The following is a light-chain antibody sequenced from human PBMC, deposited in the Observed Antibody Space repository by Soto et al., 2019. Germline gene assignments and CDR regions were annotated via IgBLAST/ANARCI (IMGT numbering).Light chain of an antibody. CDR2: AAS. CDR1: QGIDSS. CDR3: QQLHDYPIT. J-gene: IGKJ5*01. Sequence: ILLTLSPSSMSASVGNSVTILCRAIQGIDSSFAWYQQKPGKARKIMIYAASSLQSGVPSRFSGSGSGTDFTLTISILQTEDFATYYCQQLHDYPITFGQGTRLEIK. V-gene: IGKV1-9*01.